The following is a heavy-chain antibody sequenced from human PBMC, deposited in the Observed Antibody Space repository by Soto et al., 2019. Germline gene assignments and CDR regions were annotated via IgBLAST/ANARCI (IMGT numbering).Heavy chain of an antibody. V-gene: IGHV3-11*06. CDR2: ISSSSSYT. D-gene: IGHD5-18*01. CDR1: GFTFSDYY. J-gene: IGHJ4*02. CDR3: ARDGARGYSYGPHFDY. Sequence: GGSLRLSCAASGFTFSDYYMSWIRQAPGKGLEWVSYISSSSSYTNYADSVKGRFTISRDNAKNSLYLQMNSLRAEDTAVYYCARDGARGYSYGPHFDYWGQGTLVTVSS.